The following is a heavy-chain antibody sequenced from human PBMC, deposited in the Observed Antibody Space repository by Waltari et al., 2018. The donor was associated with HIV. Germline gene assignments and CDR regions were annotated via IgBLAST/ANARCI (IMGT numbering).Heavy chain of an antibody. CDR1: GFTFTDSG. CDR2: ISGSGATT. V-gene: IGHV3-23*01. J-gene: IGHJ6*02. Sequence: EVQLLESGGDLVRPGGSLSLSCAASGFTFTDSGMTWVRQAPEKGLEWVSAISGSGATTSYADSVKGRFTISRDNSKNTLYLQLNSLRPEDTAVYYCAKGKVVVAATPGYGLDVWGPGTTVIVSS. D-gene: IGHD2-15*01. CDR3: AKGKVVVAATPGYGLDV.